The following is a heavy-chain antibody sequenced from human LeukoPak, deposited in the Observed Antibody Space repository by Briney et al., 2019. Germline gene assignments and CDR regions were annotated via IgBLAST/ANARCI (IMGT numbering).Heavy chain of an antibody. Sequence: GGSLRLSCAASGFTFSSYSMNWVRQAPGKGLEWVSSISSSSSYIYYADSVKGRFTISRDNAKNSLYLQMTCLRAEDTAVYYCARARYYYGSGSYPTDYWGQGTLVTVSS. CDR3: ARARYYYGSGSYPTDY. CDR1: GFTFSSYS. D-gene: IGHD3-10*01. V-gene: IGHV3-21*01. CDR2: ISSSSSYI. J-gene: IGHJ4*02.